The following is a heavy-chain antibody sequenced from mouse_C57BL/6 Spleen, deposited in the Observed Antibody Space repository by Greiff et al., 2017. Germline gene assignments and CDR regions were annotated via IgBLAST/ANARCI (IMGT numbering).Heavy chain of an antibody. CDR3: ARDDGDWYFDV. Sequence: VQLQQSGAELARPGASVNLSCKASGYTFTSYGISWVKQRTGQGLEWIGEIYPRSGNTYYNEKFKGKATLTADKSSSTAYMELRSLTSEDSAVYFCARDDGDWYFDVWGTGTTVTVSS. V-gene: IGHV1-81*01. CDR1: GYTFTSYG. J-gene: IGHJ1*03. CDR2: IYPRSGNT. D-gene: IGHD2-12*01.